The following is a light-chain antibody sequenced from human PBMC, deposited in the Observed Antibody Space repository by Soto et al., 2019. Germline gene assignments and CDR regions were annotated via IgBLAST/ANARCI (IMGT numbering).Light chain of an antibody. Sequence: QSVLTQSPSASASLGASVKLTCTLSSGHSSYAIAWHQQQPEKGPRYLMKLSSDGSHSKGDGIPDRFSGSSSGAERYLTISSLLSEDEADYYCQTWDTGARVVFGGGTKVTVL. V-gene: IGLV4-69*01. CDR3: QTWDTGARVV. CDR2: LSSDGSH. CDR1: SGHSSYA. J-gene: IGLJ2*01.